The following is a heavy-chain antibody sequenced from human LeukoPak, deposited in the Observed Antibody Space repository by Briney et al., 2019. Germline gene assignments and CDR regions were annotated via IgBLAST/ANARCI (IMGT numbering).Heavy chain of an antibody. J-gene: IGHJ3*02. CDR3: ARVGHGDDYGGNPYVSMHAFDI. Sequence: GGSLRLSCAASGFTVSSNYMSWVRQAPGKGLEWVSVIYSGGSTYYADSVKGRFTISRDNSKNTLYLQMNSLRAEDTAVYYCARVGHGDDYGGNPYVSMHAFDIWGQGTMVTVSS. V-gene: IGHV3-53*01. CDR2: IYSGGST. CDR1: GFTVSSNY. D-gene: IGHD4-23*01.